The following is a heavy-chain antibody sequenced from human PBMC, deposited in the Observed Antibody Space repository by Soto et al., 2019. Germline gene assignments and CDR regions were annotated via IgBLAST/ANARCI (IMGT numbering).Heavy chain of an antibody. CDR2: IIPIFGTA. CDR3: ARGGEGYFDWLLPN. CDR1: GGTFSSYA. J-gene: IGHJ4*02. Sequence: SVKVSCKASGGTFSSYAISWVRQAPGQGLEWMGGIIPIFGTANYAQKFQGRVTITADKSTSTAYMELSSLRSEDTAVYYCARGGEGYFDWLLPNWGQGTLVTVSS. V-gene: IGHV1-69*06. D-gene: IGHD3-9*01.